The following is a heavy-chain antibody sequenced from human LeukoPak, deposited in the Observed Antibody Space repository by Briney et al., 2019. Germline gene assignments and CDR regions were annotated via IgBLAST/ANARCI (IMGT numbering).Heavy chain of an antibody. V-gene: IGHV3-30*18. CDR3: AKNGMDV. CDR1: GFTFSSYG. J-gene: IGHJ6*02. CDR2: ISYDGSNK. Sequence: GGSLRLSCAASGFTFSSYGMHWVRQAPGKELEWVAVISYDGSNKYYADSVKGRFTISRDNSKNTLYLQMNSLRAEDTAVYYCAKNGMDVWGQGTTVTVSS.